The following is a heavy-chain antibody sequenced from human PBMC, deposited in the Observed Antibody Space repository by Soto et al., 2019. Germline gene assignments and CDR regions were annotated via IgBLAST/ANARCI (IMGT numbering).Heavy chain of an antibody. CDR3: AMSTVFGVDAFDI. Sequence: SGTLSLTCAAYGGSFSVDYWSWILQPPGKGLEWIGEINHSGSTNYNPSLKSRVTISVDTSKNQFSLKLSSVTAADTAVYYCAMSTVFGVDAFDIWGQGTMVTVSS. CDR2: INHSGST. J-gene: IGHJ3*02. CDR1: GGSFSVDY. D-gene: IGHD3-10*02. V-gene: IGHV4-34*01.